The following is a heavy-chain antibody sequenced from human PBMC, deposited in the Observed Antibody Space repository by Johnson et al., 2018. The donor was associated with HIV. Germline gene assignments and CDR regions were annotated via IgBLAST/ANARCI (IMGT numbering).Heavy chain of an antibody. D-gene: IGHD3-22*01. J-gene: IGHJ3*02. CDR2: VPDDGDNK. Sequence: QVQLVESGGGLVQPGGSLRLSCAASEFTFSNYAMHWVRQAPGKGLEWVAVVPDDGDNKHYADSVKGRFTLSRDNSKNTLYLQMNSLRAEDTAVYYCARDRGGYYYDSNGLDAFDIWGQGTMVTVSS. CDR3: ARDRGGYYYDSNGLDAFDI. CDR1: EFTFSNYA. V-gene: IGHV3-30-3*01.